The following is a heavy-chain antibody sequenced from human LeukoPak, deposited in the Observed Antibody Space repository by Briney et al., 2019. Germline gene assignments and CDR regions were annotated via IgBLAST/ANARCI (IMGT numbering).Heavy chain of an antibody. D-gene: IGHD3-16*02. CDR1: GGSFSGYY. CDR3: VRGSDYDYIWGSYRHACFDY. J-gene: IGHJ4*02. V-gene: IGHV4-34*01. CDR2: INHSGST. Sequence: SETLSLTCAVYGGSFSGYYWSWIRQPPGKGLEWIGEINHSGSTNYNPSLKSRVTISVDTSKNQFSLKLSSVTAADTAVYYCVRGSDYDYIWGSYRHACFDYWGQGTLVTVSS.